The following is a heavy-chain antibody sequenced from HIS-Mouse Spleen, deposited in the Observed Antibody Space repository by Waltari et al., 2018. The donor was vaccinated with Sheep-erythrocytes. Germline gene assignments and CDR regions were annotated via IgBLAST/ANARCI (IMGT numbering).Heavy chain of an antibody. CDR2: IIPMLGTA. CDR1: GGTFSSYA. Sequence: QVQLVQSGAEVKKPGSSVKVSCKASGGTFSSYAISWVRQAPGQGLEWMGGIIPMLGTANYARKFQGRGTITADESTSTAYMELSSLRSEDTAVYYCARDTSSDSSGWHDAFDIWGQGTMVTVSS. V-gene: IGHV1-69*01. D-gene: IGHD6-19*01. J-gene: IGHJ3*02. CDR3: ARDTSSDSSGWHDAFDI.